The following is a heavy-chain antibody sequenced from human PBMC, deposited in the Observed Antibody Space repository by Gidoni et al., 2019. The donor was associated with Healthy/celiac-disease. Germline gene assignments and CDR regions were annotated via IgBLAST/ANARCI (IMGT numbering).Heavy chain of an antibody. V-gene: IGHV1-69*01. J-gene: IGHJ2*01. D-gene: IGHD2-2*01. CDR1: GGTFSSYA. CDR3: ASAALKGNYWYFDL. Sequence: QVQLVQSGAEVKKPGSSVKVSCKASGGTFSSYAISWVRQAPGQGLEWMGGIIPILCTANYTQKFQGRVTITADESTSTAYMELSSLRSEDTAVYYCASAALKGNYWYFDLWGRGTLVTVSS. CDR2: IIPILCTA.